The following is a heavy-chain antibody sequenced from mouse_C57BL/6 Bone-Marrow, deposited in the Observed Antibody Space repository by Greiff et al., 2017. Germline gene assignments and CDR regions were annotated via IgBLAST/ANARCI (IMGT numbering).Heavy chain of an antibody. Sequence: VQLQQSVAALVRPGASVKLSCTASGFNIKNTYMHWVKQRPEQGLEWIGRIDPANGTTKYAAKFPGKVTITADTATNTAYLQRSSLTSEDTAIYYCAGRGSTHYCYFGGWGAGTTVTVAP. CDR3: AGRGSTHYCYFGG. CDR1: GFNIKNTY. CDR2: IDPANGTT. V-gene: IGHV14-3*01. J-gene: IGHJ1*01.